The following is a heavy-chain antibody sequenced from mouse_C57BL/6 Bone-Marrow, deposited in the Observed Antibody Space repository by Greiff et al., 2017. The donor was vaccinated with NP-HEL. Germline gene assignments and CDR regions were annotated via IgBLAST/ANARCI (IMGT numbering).Heavy chain of an antibody. CDR3: ARDEYYGNYGYAMDY. D-gene: IGHD2-1*01. J-gene: IGHJ4*01. Sequence: ESGPGLVKPSQSLSLTCSVTGYSITSGYYWNWIRQFPGNKLEWMGYISYDGSNNYNPSLQNRISITRDTSKNQLFLKLNSVTTEDTATYYCARDEYYGNYGYAMDYWGQGTSVTVSS. V-gene: IGHV3-6*01. CDR1: GYSITSGYY. CDR2: ISYDGSN.